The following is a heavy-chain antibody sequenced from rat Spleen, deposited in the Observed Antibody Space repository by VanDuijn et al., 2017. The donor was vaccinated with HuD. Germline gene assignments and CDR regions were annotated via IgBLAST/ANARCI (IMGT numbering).Heavy chain of an antibody. CDR2: IIYDGTRT. J-gene: IGHJ3*01. Sequence: EVQLVESGGNLVQPGRSLKLSCAASGFSFSDYYMAWVRQAPKKGLEWVATIIYDGTRTFYRDSVQGRFTISRDNAKSTLYLHMDSLTSEDTATYYCATGPRILRLDWFAYWGQGTLVTVSS. CDR1: GFSFSDYY. CDR3: ATGPRILRLDWFAY. D-gene: IGHD1-6*01. V-gene: IGHV5S10*01.